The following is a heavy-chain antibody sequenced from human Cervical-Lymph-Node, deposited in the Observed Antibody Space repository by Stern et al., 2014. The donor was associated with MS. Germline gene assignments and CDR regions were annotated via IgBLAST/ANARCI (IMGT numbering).Heavy chain of an antibody. CDR1: GFTFSSYW. J-gene: IGHJ6*02. Sequence: EVQLEESGGGLVQPGGSLRLSCAASGFTFSSYWMSWVRQAPGKGLEWVANIKHDGREQYYGDSVKGRFTISRDNAKNSLYLQMNSLRAEDTAVYYCARVVDFWSGYYYYGMDVWGQGTTVTVSS. CDR3: ARVVDFWSGYYYYGMDV. V-gene: IGHV3-7*01. CDR2: IKHDGREQ. D-gene: IGHD3-3*01.